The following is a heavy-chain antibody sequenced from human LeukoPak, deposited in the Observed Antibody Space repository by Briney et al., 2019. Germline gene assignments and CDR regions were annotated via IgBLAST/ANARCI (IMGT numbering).Heavy chain of an antibody. CDR2: IYTSGST. Sequence: PSETLSLTCTVSGGSISSGSYYWSWIRQPAGKGLEWIGRIYTSGSTNYNPSLKSRVTISVDTSKNQFSLKLSSVTAADTAVYYCARTLGYCSGGSCYSVYYYFDYWGQGTLVTVSS. CDR3: ARTLGYCSGGSCYSVYYYFDY. D-gene: IGHD2-15*01. V-gene: IGHV4-61*02. J-gene: IGHJ4*02. CDR1: GGSISSGSYY.